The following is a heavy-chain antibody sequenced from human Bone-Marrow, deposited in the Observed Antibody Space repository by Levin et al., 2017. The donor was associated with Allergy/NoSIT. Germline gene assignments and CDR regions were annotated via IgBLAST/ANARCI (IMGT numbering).Heavy chain of an antibody. CDR1: GGSISSPSYY. CDR2: IYTVGNT. J-gene: IGHJ4*02. CDR3: ARGYTYGPFDF. Sequence: PSETLSLTCTVSGGSISSPSYYWNWIRQPAGKGLEWIGRIYTVGNTNFNPSLKSRLTMSLDTSNNRFSLKLTSVTASDTAVYYCARGYTYGPFDFWGQGTLVTVSS. D-gene: IGHD5-18*01. V-gene: IGHV4-61*02.